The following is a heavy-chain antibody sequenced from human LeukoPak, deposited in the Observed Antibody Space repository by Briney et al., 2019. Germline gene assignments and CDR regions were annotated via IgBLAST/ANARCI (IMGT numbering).Heavy chain of an antibody. V-gene: IGHV1-2*02. J-gene: IGHJ4*02. Sequence: ASVKVSCKASGYTFTSYGISWVRQAPGQGLEWMGWINPSSGGTNYAQKFQGRVTMTRDTSISTAYMELGRLRSDDTAVYYCARENIAVAGHFDYWGQGTLVTVSS. CDR1: GYTFTSYG. D-gene: IGHD6-19*01. CDR3: ARENIAVAGHFDY. CDR2: INPSSGGT.